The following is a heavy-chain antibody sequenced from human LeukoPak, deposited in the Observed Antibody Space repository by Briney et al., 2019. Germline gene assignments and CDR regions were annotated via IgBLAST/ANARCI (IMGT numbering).Heavy chain of an antibody. V-gene: IGHV3-21*01. Sequence: GGSLRLSCAASGFTFSSYSMNWVRQAPGKGLEWVSSISSSSSYIYYADSVKGRFTISRDNAKNSLYLQMNSLRAEDTAVYYCARAYVVVRAALDYWGQGTLVTVSS. CDR1: GFTFSSYS. CDR2: ISSSSSYI. J-gene: IGHJ4*02. D-gene: IGHD2-2*01. CDR3: ARAYVVVRAALDY.